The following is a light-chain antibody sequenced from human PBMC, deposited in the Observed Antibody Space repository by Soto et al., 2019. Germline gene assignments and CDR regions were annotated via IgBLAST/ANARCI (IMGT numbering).Light chain of an antibody. V-gene: IGKV1-27*01. CDR3: QKYSSVPV. Sequence: DIQMTQSPTSLSASVGDRVTITCRASQGIRNFVAWYQQKPGKAPKLLIYAASTLQSGLPSRFSGSGSGTDFARTINRLQPEDVATYSCQKYSSVPVFGPGTKVEIK. CDR2: AAS. CDR1: QGIRNF. J-gene: IGKJ3*01.